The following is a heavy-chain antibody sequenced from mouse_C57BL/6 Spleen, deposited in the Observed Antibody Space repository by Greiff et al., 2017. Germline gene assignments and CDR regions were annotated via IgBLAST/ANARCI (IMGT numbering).Heavy chain of an antibody. Sequence: EVKLVESGGGLVQPGGSLSLSCAASGFTFTDYYMSWVRQPPGKALEWLGFIRNKANGYTTEYSASVKGRFTISRDNSQSILYLQMNALRAEDSATYDCARYGYYGSSQGYAMDYWGQGTSVTVSS. CDR3: ARYGYYGSSQGYAMDY. V-gene: IGHV7-3*01. D-gene: IGHD1-1*01. CDR1: GFTFTDYY. CDR2: IRNKANGYTT. J-gene: IGHJ4*01.